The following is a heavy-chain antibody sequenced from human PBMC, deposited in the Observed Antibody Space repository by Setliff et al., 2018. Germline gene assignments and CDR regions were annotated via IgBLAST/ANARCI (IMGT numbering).Heavy chain of an antibody. CDR1: GYSFTKYW. Sequence: PGESLTISCKGSGYSFTKYWIGWVRQMPGKGLEWMGIIYPGDSDTRYSPSFQGQVTISADKSITTAYLQWSSVKASDTAMYYCARDVFPYHYEGAFDIWGQGTMVTVSS. V-gene: IGHV5-51*01. J-gene: IGHJ3*02. CDR3: ARDVFPYHYEGAFDI. CDR2: IYPGDSDT. D-gene: IGHD3-22*01.